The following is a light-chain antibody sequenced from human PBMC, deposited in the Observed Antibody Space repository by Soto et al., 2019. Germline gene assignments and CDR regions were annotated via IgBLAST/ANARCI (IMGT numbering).Light chain of an antibody. CDR2: GAS. CDR3: QQFSSYPLT. J-gene: IGKJ4*01. V-gene: IGKV3D-15*01. CDR1: QSVSSN. Sequence: ETVMTQSPGTLSVSPGESATLSFGTSQSVSSNLAWYQQKPGQAPRLLIYGASTRATGIPARFSGSGSGTEFTLTISRLEPEDFAVYYCQQFSSYPLTFGGATKVDIK.